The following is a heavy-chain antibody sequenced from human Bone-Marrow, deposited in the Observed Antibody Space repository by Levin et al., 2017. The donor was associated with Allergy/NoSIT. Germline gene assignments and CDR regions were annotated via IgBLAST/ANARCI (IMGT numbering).Heavy chain of an antibody. Sequence: PGGSLRLSCAASGFIFSDHYMDWVRQAPGKGLEWVGRIRNKVNSYTTQYAASVKDRFTISRDDSKNSLYLQMNSLRTEDTAVYYCARGERRSGWNFFYGFDVWGQGTTVTVSS. CDR2: IRNKVNSYTT. J-gene: IGHJ6*02. CDR3: ARGERRSGWNFFYGFDV. D-gene: IGHD3-10*01. CDR1: GFIFSDHY. V-gene: IGHV3-72*01.